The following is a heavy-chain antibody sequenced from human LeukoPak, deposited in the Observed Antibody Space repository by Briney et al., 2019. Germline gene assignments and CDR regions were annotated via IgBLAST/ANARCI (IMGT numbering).Heavy chain of an antibody. CDR1: GGTFSSSG. CDR3: ARVGPYYDFWSGYYTGAFDI. V-gene: IGHV1-69*05. D-gene: IGHD3-3*01. Sequence: SVKVSCKVSGGTFSSSGISWVRQAPGQGLEWMGGIIPMFGTPNYAQKLQGRVTITTDESTSTVYMELTSLGSEDTAEYFCARVGPYYDFWSGYYTGAFDIWGQGTMVTVSS. J-gene: IGHJ3*02. CDR2: IIPMFGTP.